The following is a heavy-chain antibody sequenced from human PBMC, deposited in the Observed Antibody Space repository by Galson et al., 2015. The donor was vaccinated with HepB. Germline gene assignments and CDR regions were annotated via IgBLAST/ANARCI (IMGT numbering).Heavy chain of an antibody. CDR1: GFTFSSYA. Sequence: SLRLSCAASGFTFSSYAMSWVRQAPGKGLEWVSAISGSGGCTYYADSVKGRFTISRDNSKNTLYLQMNSLRADDTAVYYCAKDWCSSGYYDSSGYLALFDNCCPRSLDTISS. J-gene: IGHJ4*02. CDR3: AKDWCSSGYYDSSGYLALFDN. D-gene: IGHD3-22*01. CDR2: ISGSGGCT. V-gene: IGHV3-23*01.